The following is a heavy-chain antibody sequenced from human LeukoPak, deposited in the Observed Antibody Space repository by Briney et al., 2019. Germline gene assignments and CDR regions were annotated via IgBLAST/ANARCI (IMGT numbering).Heavy chain of an antibody. D-gene: IGHD3-22*01. J-gene: IGHJ4*02. Sequence: PSETLSLTCTVSGGSISSYYWSCIRQPAGKGLEWIGRIYTSGSTNYNPSLKSRVTMSVDTSKNQFSLKLSSVTAADTAVYYCARDPSYYDSSGYERPGDYWGQGTLVTVSS. CDR1: GGSISSYY. CDR3: ARDPSYYDSSGYERPGDY. V-gene: IGHV4-4*07. CDR2: IYTSGST.